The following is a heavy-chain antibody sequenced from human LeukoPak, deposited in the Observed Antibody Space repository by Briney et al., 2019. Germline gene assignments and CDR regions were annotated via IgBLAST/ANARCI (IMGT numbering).Heavy chain of an antibody. CDR3: VRGDYYGSGSDHYYFDY. CDR1: GRSISSYY. V-gene: IGHV4-59*07. D-gene: IGHD3-10*01. CDR2: IYYSGST. Sequence: ADTLSLTCTVSGRSISSYYWSWIRQPPGKGLEWIGYIYYSGSTNYNPSLKSRVTISVDTSKNQFSLKLSSVTAADTAVYYCVRGDYYGSGSDHYYFDYWGQGNLVTVSS. J-gene: IGHJ4*02.